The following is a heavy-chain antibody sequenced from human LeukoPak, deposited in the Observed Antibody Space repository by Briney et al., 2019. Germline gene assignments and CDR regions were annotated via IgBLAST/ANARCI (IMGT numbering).Heavy chain of an antibody. CDR3: ARPAGWDPTAYYFDY. Sequence: ASVKVSCKASGYTFTSYAMHWVRQAPGQRLEWMGWINAGNGNTKYSQKFQGRVTITRDTSASTAYMELSSLRSEDTAVYYCARPAGWDPTAYYFDYWGQGTLVTVSS. CDR2: INAGNGNT. V-gene: IGHV1-3*01. D-gene: IGHD6-13*01. CDR1: GYTFTSYA. J-gene: IGHJ4*02.